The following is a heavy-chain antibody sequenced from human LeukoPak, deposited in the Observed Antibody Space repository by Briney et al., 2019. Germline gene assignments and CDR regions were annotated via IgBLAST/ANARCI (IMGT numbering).Heavy chain of an antibody. Sequence: GASVKVSCKASGYTFTGYYMHWVRQAPGQGLEWMGWINPNSGGTNYAQKFQGRVTMTRDTSISTAYMELSRLRSDDTAVYYCARGREWYYYDSSGLGTVVKEPYYFVYWGQGTLVTVSS. V-gene: IGHV1-2*02. J-gene: IGHJ4*02. D-gene: IGHD3-22*01. CDR3: ARGREWYYYDSSGLGTVVKEPYYFVY. CDR2: INPNSGGT. CDR1: GYTFTGYY.